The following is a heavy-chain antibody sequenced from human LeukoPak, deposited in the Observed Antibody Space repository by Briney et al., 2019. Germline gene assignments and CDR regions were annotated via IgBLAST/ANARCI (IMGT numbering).Heavy chain of an antibody. CDR2: ISSSSSYI. D-gene: IGHD5-18*01. V-gene: IGHV3-21*01. CDR1: GFTFSSYS. Sequence: GGSLRLSCAASGFTFSSYSMNWVRQAPGKGLEWVSSISSSSSYIYYADSVKGRFTISRDNAKNSLYLQMNSLRAEDTAVYYCARDSDTAMASDYWGQGTLVTVSS. J-gene: IGHJ4*02. CDR3: ARDSDTAMASDY.